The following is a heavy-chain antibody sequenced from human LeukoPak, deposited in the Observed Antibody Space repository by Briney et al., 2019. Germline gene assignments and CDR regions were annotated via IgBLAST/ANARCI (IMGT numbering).Heavy chain of an antibody. D-gene: IGHD3-9*01. J-gene: IGHJ6*02. CDR2: ISSSSSYI. V-gene: IGHV3-21*01. CDR1: GFTFSRYT. Sequence: PGGSLRLSCAASGFTFSRYTMYWVRQAPGQGLEWVSSISSSSSYITYADSVKGRFTISRDNAKNSLYLQVNSLRVEDTAVYYCVRDSAITRFYSPLMDVWGQGTTVTVSS. CDR3: VRDSAITRFYSPLMDV.